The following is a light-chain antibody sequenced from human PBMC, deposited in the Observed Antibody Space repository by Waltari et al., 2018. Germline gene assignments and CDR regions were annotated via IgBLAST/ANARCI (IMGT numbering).Light chain of an antibody. CDR2: EDY. CDR3: QSYDRTDWV. J-gene: IGLJ3*02. V-gene: IGLV6-57*02. Sequence: KFMLTQPHSVSESPGKTVTISCTGSGGSIATNYVQWSQQRPGSAPILLIFEDYQRPSGIPGRFSGSIDTSSNSASLTISGLKTEDEADYFCQSYDRTDWVFGGGTKLTVL. CDR1: GGSIATNY.